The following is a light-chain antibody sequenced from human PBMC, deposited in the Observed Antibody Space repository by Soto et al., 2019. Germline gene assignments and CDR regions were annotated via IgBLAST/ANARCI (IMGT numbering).Light chain of an antibody. CDR1: SSDVGTYNL. CDR2: ENT. J-gene: IGLJ3*02. Sequence: QSALTQPASVSGSPGQSITISCTGTSSDVGTYNLVSWYQQHPGKAPKPIIYENTKRPSGVPDRFSGSKSGTSASLAITGLQAENESDYYCQSYDSSLSGPNWVFGGGTQLTVL. V-gene: IGLV2-14*02. CDR3: QSYDSSLSGPNWV.